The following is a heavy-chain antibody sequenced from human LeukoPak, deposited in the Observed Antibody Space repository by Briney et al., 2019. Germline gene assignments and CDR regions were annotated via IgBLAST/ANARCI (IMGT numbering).Heavy chain of an antibody. Sequence: GGSLRLSCSASEFTFSNFWMSWVRQAPGKGPEWVANIKQDGSEKYYVDSVKGRFTISIDNAETSLHLQMNSLRAEDTAVYYCARGGNHSDYWYFDLWGRGTLVTVSS. J-gene: IGHJ2*01. V-gene: IGHV3-7*01. CDR1: EFTFSNFW. D-gene: IGHD1-14*01. CDR3: ARGGNHSDYWYFDL. CDR2: IKQDGSEK.